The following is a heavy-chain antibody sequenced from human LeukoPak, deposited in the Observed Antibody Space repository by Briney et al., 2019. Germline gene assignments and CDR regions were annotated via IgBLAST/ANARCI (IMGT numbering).Heavy chain of an antibody. J-gene: IGHJ3*02. V-gene: IGHV4-59*08. CDR2: IYSSGST. D-gene: IGHD3-22*01. CDR1: GGSISSYY. Sequence: SETLSLACSVSGGSISSYYWSWIRQPPGKGLEWIGYIYSSGSTDYNPFLKSRVTMSIDTSKNQFSLKLSSVTAADTAVYYCARAEYYYDSSGADDAFDIWGQGTMVTVSS. CDR3: ARAEYYYDSSGADDAFDI.